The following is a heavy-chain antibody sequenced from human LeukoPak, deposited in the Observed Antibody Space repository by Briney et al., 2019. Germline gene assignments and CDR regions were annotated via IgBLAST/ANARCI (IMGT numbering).Heavy chain of an antibody. CDR3: ARGLKYSSSSPYYYYGMDV. J-gene: IGHJ6*02. D-gene: IGHD6-6*01. V-gene: IGHV1-69*13. CDR1: GGTFISYA. CDR2: IIPISGTA. Sequence: GASVKVSCKASGGTFISYAISWVREAPGQGLEWMGGIIPISGTANYAQKFQGRVTITADESTSTAYMELSSLRSQDTAVYYCARGLKYSSSSPYYYYGMDVWGQGTTVTVSS.